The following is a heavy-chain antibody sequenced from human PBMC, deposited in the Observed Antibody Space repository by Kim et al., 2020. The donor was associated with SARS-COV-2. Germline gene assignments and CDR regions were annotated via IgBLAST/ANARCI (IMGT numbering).Heavy chain of an antibody. CDR3: ATHSGYDYDAIDI. J-gene: IGHJ3*02. V-gene: IGHV4-59*08. CDR1: GGSISSYY. CDR2: IYYSGST. D-gene: IGHD5-12*01. Sequence: SETLSLTCTVSGGSISSYYWSWIRQPPGKGLEWIGYIYYSGSTNYNPSLKSRVTISVDTSKNQFSLKLSSVTAADTAVYYCATHSGYDYDAIDIWGQGTMVTVSS.